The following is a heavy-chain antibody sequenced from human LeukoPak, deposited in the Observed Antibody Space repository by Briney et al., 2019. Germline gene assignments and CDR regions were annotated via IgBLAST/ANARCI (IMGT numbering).Heavy chain of an antibody. V-gene: IGHV4-39*01. Sequence: PSETLSLTCTVSGGSITSSNFYWGWIRPPPGKGLEWIGSIYYSGTTFYNLSLRSRVIVFRDTSKNHFSLTLTSVTAADTAVYYCARQGVRGVIGNWFDPWGQGILVTVSS. J-gene: IGHJ5*02. D-gene: IGHD3-10*01. CDR1: GGSITSSNFY. CDR2: IYYSGTT. CDR3: ARQGVRGVIGNWFDP.